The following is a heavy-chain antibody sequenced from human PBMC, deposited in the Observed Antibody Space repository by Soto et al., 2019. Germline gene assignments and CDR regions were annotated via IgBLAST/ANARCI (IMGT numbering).Heavy chain of an antibody. Sequence: LRLSCAASGFTFSSYGMHWVRQAPGKGLEWVAVISYDGSNKYYADSVKGRFTISRDNSKNTLYLQMNSLRAEDTAVYYCAKVHYYDSIRPFDYWGQGTLVTVSS. J-gene: IGHJ4*02. CDR2: ISYDGSNK. D-gene: IGHD3-22*01. CDR1: GFTFSSYG. V-gene: IGHV3-30*18. CDR3: AKVHYYDSIRPFDY.